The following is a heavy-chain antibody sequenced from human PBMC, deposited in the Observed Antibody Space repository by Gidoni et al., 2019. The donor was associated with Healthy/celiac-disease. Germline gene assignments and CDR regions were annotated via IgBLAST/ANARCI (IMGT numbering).Heavy chain of an antibody. CDR2: ICYSESA. D-gene: IGHD7-27*01. CDR1: GGSISSYY. V-gene: IGHV4-59*08. J-gene: IGHJ5*02. CDR3: ARNELGDWFDP. Sequence: QVQLQESGPGLVQPLETLSLTSTVSGGSISSYYWGWIRRPPGKGLEWIGYICYSESANYNPPLTSRVTISVDTSKNQFSLKLSSVTAADTAVYYCARNELGDWFDPWGQGTLVTVSS.